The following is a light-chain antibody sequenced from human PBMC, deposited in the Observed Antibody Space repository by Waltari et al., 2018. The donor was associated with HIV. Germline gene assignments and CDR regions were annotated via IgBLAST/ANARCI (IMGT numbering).Light chain of an antibody. V-gene: IGLV2-14*03. CDR3: SSYTSSGPRYVL. CDR2: NVS. J-gene: IGLJ2*01. CDR1: SGAVGGYTF. Sequence: SALTQPASVSGSPGQSITISCSGTSGAVGGYTFVSWYQKHPGKAPKLIIYNVSSRPSGVSIRFSGSRSANTASLTISGLQVEDEADYFCSSYTSSGPRYVLFGGGTRLTVL.